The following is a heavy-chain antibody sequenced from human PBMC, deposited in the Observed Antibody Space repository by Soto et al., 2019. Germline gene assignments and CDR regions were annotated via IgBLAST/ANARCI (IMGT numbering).Heavy chain of an antibody. D-gene: IGHD6-19*01. V-gene: IGHV4-4*07. CDR2: ISTSGTT. CDR3: AREAGPDRWFDP. J-gene: IGHJ5*02. Sequence: SETLSLTCTVSGASISRYFWTWIRQPAGKGLDWIGRISTSGTTNYNPSLKSRVTMSVDTSKNHFSLNLSSVTAADTAGYYCAREAGPDRWFDPWGQGTMVTVSS. CDR1: GASISRYF.